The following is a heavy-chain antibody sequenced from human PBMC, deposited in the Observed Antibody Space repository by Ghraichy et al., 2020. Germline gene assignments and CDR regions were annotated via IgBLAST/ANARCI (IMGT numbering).Heavy chain of an antibody. V-gene: IGHV3-23*01. CDR2: ISASGDRT. CDR1: GFTFSGYA. Sequence: GGSLKLSCAASGFTFSGYAMSWVRQAPGKGLEWVSSISASGDRTYYADSVKGRFTISRDNSKSTMYLQMDGLRAEDTAFYYCAKVPLQAADTGWFDPWGQGTLVTVSS. D-gene: IGHD5-18*01. CDR3: AKVPLQAADTGWFDP. J-gene: IGHJ5*02.